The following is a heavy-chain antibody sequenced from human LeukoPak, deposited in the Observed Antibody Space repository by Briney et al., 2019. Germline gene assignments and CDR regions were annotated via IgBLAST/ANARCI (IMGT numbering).Heavy chain of an antibody. D-gene: IGHD6-19*01. J-gene: IGHJ2*01. CDR1: GFTFSNYD. CDR3: ARNSGWRFDL. Sequence: GGSLRLSCAASGFTFSNYDMHWVRQAAGRGLEWVSGVGTGGHTYYPGSVGGRFTVSRENAKNSLNLQMNDLRAGDSAVYYCARNSGWRFDLWGRGVLVTVSS. CDR2: VGTGGHT. V-gene: IGHV3-13*01.